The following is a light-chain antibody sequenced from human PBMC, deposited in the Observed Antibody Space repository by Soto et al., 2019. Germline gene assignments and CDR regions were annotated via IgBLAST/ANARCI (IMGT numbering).Light chain of an antibody. CDR1: QSVLYNSNNKNY. V-gene: IGKV4-1*01. Sequence: DIVMTQSPDSLAVSLGERAIISCKSSQSVLYNSNNKNYLAWYQQKPGQPPKLLIYWASTRESGVPDRFSGSGSGTDFTLTISSLQAEDVAVYYCQQFYSAPITFGQGTRLEIK. CDR2: WAS. CDR3: QQFYSAPIT. J-gene: IGKJ5*01.